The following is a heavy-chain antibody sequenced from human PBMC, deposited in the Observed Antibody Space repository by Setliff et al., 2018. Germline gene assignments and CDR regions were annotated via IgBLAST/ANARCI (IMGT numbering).Heavy chain of an antibody. Sequence: ASVKVSCKASGYTFTSYGISWVRQAPGQGLEWMGWISAYNGNTKYAQKLQGRVTVTTDTPTSTAYMELRSLRSDDTAVYYCARDGYYDSSGRSPSDCWGQGTLVTVSS. CDR1: GYTFTSYG. D-gene: IGHD3-22*01. CDR3: ARDGYYDSSGRSPSDC. CDR2: ISAYNGNT. J-gene: IGHJ4*02. V-gene: IGHV1-18*01.